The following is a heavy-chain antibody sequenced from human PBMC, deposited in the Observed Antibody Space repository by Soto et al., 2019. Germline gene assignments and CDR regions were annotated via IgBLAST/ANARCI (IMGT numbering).Heavy chain of an antibody. Sequence: QVHLVQSGAEVKKPGASVKVSCKASGYSFINFYVHWVRQAPGQGLVWMGIINFSGGGTTYAQKFQARVTMTTDTPTNTVYMQLTSLRSDDTAVYYCARGAAVAGGNNWFDPWGQGTLVTVSS. CDR2: INFSGGGT. CDR3: ARGAAVAGGNNWFDP. J-gene: IGHJ5*02. D-gene: IGHD6-19*01. V-gene: IGHV1-46*01. CDR1: GYSFINFY.